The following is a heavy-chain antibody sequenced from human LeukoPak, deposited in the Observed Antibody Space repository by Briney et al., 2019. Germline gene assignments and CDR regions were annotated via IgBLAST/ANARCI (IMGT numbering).Heavy chain of an antibody. J-gene: IGHJ4*02. Sequence: HPGGSLRLSCAASGFTFSSYWLHWVRQAPGKGLVWVSRTTPDGSSTTYADSVKGRFTISRDNSKNTLYLQMNGLRAEDTAVYYCAREWNSSPEFWDQGTLVTVSS. CDR2: TTPDGSST. CDR3: AREWNSSPEF. CDR1: GFTFSSYW. D-gene: IGHD1/OR15-1a*01. V-gene: IGHV3-74*01.